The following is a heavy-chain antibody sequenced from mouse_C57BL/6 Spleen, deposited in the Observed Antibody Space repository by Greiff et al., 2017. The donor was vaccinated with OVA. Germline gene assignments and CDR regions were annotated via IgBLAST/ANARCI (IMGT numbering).Heavy chain of an antibody. CDR3: AGAWAPFYYGTSGWFAY. D-gene: IGHD1-1*01. Sequence: EVKLQESGPELVKPGASVKIPCKASGYTFTDYNMDWVKQSHGKSLEWIGDINPNNGGTNYNQKFKGKATLTVDKSSSTAYMELRSLTSEDTAVYYCAGAWAPFYYGTSGWFAYWGQGTLVTVSA. CDR1: GYTFTDYN. V-gene: IGHV1-18*01. J-gene: IGHJ3*01. CDR2: INPNNGGT.